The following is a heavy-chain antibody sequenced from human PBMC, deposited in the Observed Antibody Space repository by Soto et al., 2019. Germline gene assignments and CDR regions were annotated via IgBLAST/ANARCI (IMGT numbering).Heavy chain of an antibody. CDR2: INHSGST. CDR1: GGSFSVYY. J-gene: IGHJ6*02. V-gene: IGHV4-34*01. CDR3: ARKLRITIFGVVKSLGIMDV. D-gene: IGHD3-3*01. Sequence: SETLSLTCAAYGGSFSVYYWSWIRQPPGKGLEWIGEINHSGSTNYNPSLKSRVTISVDTSKNQFSLKLSSVTAADTAVYYCARKLRITIFGVVKSLGIMDVWGQGTTVTVSS.